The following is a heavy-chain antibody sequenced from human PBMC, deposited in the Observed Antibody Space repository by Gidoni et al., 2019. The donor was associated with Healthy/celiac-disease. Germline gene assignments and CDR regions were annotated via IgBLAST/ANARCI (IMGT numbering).Heavy chain of an antibody. Sequence: QLQLQESGPGLVKPSETLSLTCTVSGGSISSSSYYWGWIRQPPGKGLEWIGSIYYSGSTYYNPSHKSRVTISVDTSKNQFSLKLSSVTAADTAVYYCASLGEMATILFDYWGQGTLVTVPS. V-gene: IGHV4-39*01. CDR1: GGSISSSSYY. CDR2: IYYSGST. J-gene: IGHJ4*02. CDR3: ASLGEMATILFDY. D-gene: IGHD5-12*01.